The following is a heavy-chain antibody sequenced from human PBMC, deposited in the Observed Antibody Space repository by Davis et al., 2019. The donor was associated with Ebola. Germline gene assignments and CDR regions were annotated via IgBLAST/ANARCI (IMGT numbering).Heavy chain of an antibody. CDR1: GDSLSGYY. CDR2: IYYSGTT. V-gene: IGHV4-59*01. CDR3: ARISSYHSSPFDY. Sequence: PSETLSLTCTISGDSLSGYYWSWIRQAPGKGLEWIGNIYYSGTTTYNPSLKSRVTISLDPSKNHFSLKLSSITTADAAIYYCARISSYHSSPFDYWGQGALVTVSS. J-gene: IGHJ4*02. D-gene: IGHD3-16*01.